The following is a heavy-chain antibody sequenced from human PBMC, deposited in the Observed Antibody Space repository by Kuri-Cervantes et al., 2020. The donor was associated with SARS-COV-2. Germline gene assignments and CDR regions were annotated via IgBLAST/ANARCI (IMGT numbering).Heavy chain of an antibody. Sequence: GESLKISCAASGFTFSSYWMHWVRQAPGKGLVWVSRISTDGTYTHYADSVKGRFTISRDNTRNTVYLQMNSLRADDTAVYYCAGGDSGYIGYWGQGTLVTVSS. CDR1: GFTFSSYW. D-gene: IGHD3-22*01. J-gene: IGHJ4*02. V-gene: IGHV3-74*01. CDR2: ISTDGTYT. CDR3: AGGDSGYIGY.